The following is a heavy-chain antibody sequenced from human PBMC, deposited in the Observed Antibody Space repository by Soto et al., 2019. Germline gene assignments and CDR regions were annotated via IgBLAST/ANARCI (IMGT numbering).Heavy chain of an antibody. CDR1: GFTFSTYA. J-gene: IGHJ6*02. V-gene: IGHV3-23*01. CDR3: AKDMNPGFGMDV. Sequence: EVQLLESGGGLVQPGGSLRLSCAASGFTFSTYAIGWVRQAPGKGLEWVAIISASGGHTYDADSVRGRFTISRDNSRNTVYLQMNSLRAEDTAVYYCAKDMNPGFGMDVWGQGTTVTVSS. D-gene: IGHD7-27*01. CDR2: ISASGGHT.